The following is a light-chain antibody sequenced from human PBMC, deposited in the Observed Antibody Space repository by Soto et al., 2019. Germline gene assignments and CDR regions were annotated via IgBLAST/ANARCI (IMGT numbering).Light chain of an antibody. CDR2: AAS. J-gene: IGKJ2*03. CDR1: QNLDNY. V-gene: IGKV1-39*01. Sequence: DIQMTQSPSSLSASVGDRDTITCRASQNLDNYLNWYQQKPGKAPNLLIYAASRLQSGVPSRFAGSGSGTHFTLTITSLQPEDVGTYFCQQSVSTPIYSFGQGTKVEMK. CDR3: QQSVSTPIYS.